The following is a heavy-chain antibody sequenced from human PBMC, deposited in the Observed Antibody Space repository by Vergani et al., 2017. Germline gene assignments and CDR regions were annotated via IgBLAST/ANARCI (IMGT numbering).Heavy chain of an antibody. J-gene: IGHJ2*01. CDR3: VKDIAASGNYWYFDL. D-gene: IGHD6-13*01. CDR1: GFTFSHYS. Sequence: EVQMVESGGGLVKLGGSLRLSCVASGFTFSHYSMNWVRQAPGKGLEWVSGINWNSDSIAYADSVKGRFTISRDNAKNSLYLQMNSLRAEDTALYYCVKDIAASGNYWYFDLWGRGTLVTVSS. V-gene: IGHV3-9*01. CDR2: INWNSDSI.